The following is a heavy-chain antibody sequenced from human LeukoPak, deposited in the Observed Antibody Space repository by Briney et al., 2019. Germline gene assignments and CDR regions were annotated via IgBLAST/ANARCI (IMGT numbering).Heavy chain of an antibody. CDR3: AREGYSSSWPHYMDV. J-gene: IGHJ6*03. D-gene: IGHD6-13*01. CDR2: IYYSGST. Sequence: SETLSLTCTVSGGSISSYYWSWIRQPPGKGLEWIGYIYYSGSTNYNPSLKSRVTISVDTSKNQFSLKLSSVTAADTAVYYCAREGYSSSWPHYMDVWGKGTTVTISS. CDR1: GGSISSYY. V-gene: IGHV4-59*01.